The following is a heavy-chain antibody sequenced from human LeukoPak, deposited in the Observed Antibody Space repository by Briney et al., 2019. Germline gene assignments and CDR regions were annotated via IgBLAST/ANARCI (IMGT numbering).Heavy chain of an antibody. J-gene: IGHJ1*01. CDR1: GSGYG. CDR2: ISESGGTT. V-gene: IGHV3-23*01. D-gene: IGHD2-8*02. CDR3: AKDPSTSWYWYFQH. Sequence: GRSLRLSCAASGSGYGMHWVRQAPGKGLEWVSGISESGGTTYYADSVKGRFTISRDNFKSTLYLQMNSLRAEDTAVYYCAKDPSTSWYWYFQHWGQGTLVTVSS.